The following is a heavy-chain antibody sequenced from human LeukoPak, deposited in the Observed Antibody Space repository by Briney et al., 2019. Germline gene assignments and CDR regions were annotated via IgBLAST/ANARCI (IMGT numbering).Heavy chain of an antibody. Sequence: ASVKVFCKASGYTFTSYGISWVRQAPGQGLEWMGWISAYNGNTNYAQKLQGRVTMTTDTSTSTAYMELRSLRSDDTAVYYCARSLNGIQLWLPDFYYYYGMDVWGQGTTVTVSS. CDR2: ISAYNGNT. J-gene: IGHJ6*02. CDR1: GYTFTSYG. D-gene: IGHD5-18*01. V-gene: IGHV1-18*01. CDR3: ARSLNGIQLWLPDFYYYYGMDV.